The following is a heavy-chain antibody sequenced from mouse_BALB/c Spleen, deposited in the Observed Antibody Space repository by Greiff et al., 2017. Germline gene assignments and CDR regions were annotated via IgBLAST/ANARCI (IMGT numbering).Heavy chain of an antibody. J-gene: IGHJ4*01. CDR2: INPSSGYT. Sequence: QVQLQQSGAELARPGASVKMSCKASGYTFTSYTMHWVKQRPGQGLEWIGYINPSSGYTNYNQKFKDKATLTADKSSSTAYMQLSSLTSEDSAVYYCARSDYYGSPFYAMDYWGQGTSVTVSS. V-gene: IGHV1-4*01. D-gene: IGHD1-1*01. CDR1: GYTFTSYT. CDR3: ARSDYYGSPFYAMDY.